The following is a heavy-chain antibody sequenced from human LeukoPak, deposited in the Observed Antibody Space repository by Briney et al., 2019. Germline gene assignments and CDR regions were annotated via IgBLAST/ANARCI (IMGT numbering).Heavy chain of an antibody. V-gene: IGHV4-59*01. J-gene: IGHJ4*02. CDR1: GGAISSYN. CDR2: IYYSEPT. Sequence: PSETLSPTCTVSGGAISSYNSGWSWQRPGEGLGWSGYIYYSEPTNYDPSLKRRVTISVDTSKNQFSLTVSPETAADTAVYYCARVAGYSYGYGIDYWGQGTLVTVSS. CDR3: ARVAGYSYGYGIDY. D-gene: IGHD5-18*01.